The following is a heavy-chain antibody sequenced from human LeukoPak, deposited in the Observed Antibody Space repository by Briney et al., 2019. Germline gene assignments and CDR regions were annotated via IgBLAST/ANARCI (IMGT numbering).Heavy chain of an antibody. CDR1: GFTFDDYA. CDR2: ISWNSGRI. J-gene: IGHJ6*04. V-gene: IGHV3-9*01. D-gene: IGHD3-10*01. CDR3: AKGISMVRGEMDV. Sequence: GGSLRLSCAASGFTFDDYAMHWVRQAPGKGLEWVSGISWNSGRIGYADSVKGRFTISRDNAKNSLYLQMNSLRAEDTALYYCAKGISMVRGEMDVWGKGTTVTVSS.